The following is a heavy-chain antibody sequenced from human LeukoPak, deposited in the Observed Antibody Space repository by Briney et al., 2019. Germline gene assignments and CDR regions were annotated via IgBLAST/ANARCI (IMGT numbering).Heavy chain of an antibody. D-gene: IGHD3-9*01. CDR1: GGXFSGYY. Sequence: PSKTLSLTCAVYGGXFSGYYCSWIRQPPGKGLEWIGEINHSGSTNYNPSLKSRVTISVDTSKNQFSLKLSSVTATDTAVYYCARGLVLRYFDWGQGTLVTVSS. CDR2: INHSGST. CDR3: ARGLVLRYFD. J-gene: IGHJ4*02. V-gene: IGHV4-34*01.